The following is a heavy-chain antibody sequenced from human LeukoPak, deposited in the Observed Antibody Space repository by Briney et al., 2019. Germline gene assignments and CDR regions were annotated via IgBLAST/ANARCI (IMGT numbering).Heavy chain of an antibody. V-gene: IGHV3-30-3*01. D-gene: IGHD6-19*01. Sequence: GGSLRLSCAASGFTFSSYAMHWVRQAPGKGLEWVAVISYDGSNKYYADSVKGRFTISRDNSKNTLYLQMNSLRAEDTAVYYCARPKIAVAVTYNWFDPWGQGTLVTVSS. CDR3: ARPKIAVAVTYNWFDP. CDR1: GFTFSSYA. J-gene: IGHJ5*02. CDR2: ISYDGSNK.